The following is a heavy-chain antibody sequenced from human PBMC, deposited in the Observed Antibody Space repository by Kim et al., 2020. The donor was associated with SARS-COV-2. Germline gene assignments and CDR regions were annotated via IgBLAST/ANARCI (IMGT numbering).Heavy chain of an antibody. D-gene: IGHD5-12*01. CDR3: ARTSKPDGYKKPFDY. V-gene: IGHV4-34*01. Sequence: PSRMSRVTISVDTPKNQFSLKLSSVTAADTAVYYCARTSKPDGYKKPFDYWGQGTLVTVSS. J-gene: IGHJ4*02.